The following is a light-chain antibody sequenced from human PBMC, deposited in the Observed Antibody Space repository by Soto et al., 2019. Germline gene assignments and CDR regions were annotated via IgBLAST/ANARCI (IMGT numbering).Light chain of an antibody. CDR1: QSVSSSY. CDR2: GAS. Sequence: PGERVPLSCRASQSVSSSYLTWYQQKPGQAPRLLIYGASTRATSIPARFSGSGSGTDFTLTISSLQPEDFAVYYCQQYDGSSTFGQGTKVDIK. CDR3: QQYDGSST. J-gene: IGKJ1*01. V-gene: IGKV3D-7*01.